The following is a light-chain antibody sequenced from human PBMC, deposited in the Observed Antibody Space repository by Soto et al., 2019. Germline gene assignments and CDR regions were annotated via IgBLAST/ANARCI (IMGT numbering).Light chain of an antibody. J-gene: IGKJ4*01. CDR2: GAS. Sequence: EIVLTQSPGTLSLSPGERATLSCRASRSVSSSFLAWYQQKPGQAPRLVIYGASSRATGVPDRFSGSGSGTDFTLTISRLEPEDVAVYYCQQYGSSPLTFGGGTKVEIK. CDR3: QQYGSSPLT. V-gene: IGKV3-20*01. CDR1: RSVSSSF.